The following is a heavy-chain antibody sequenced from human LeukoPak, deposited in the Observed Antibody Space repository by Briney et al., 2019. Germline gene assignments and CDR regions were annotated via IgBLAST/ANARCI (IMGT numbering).Heavy chain of an antibody. CDR2: IYYSGST. CDR1: GGSINNTSFY. J-gene: IGHJ5*02. CDR3: ARRRIAITPGWFDP. Sequence: SETLSLTCTVSGGSINNTSFYWGWIRQPPGKGLEWIGSIYYSGSTYFNPSLKSRVTISVDTSKNQFSLRLTSVSAADTAVYFCARRRIAITPGWFDPWGQGTLVTVSS. D-gene: IGHD6-13*01. V-gene: IGHV4-39*01.